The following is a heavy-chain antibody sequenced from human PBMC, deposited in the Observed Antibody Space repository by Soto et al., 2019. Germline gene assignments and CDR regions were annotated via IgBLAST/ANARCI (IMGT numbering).Heavy chain of an antibody. V-gene: IGHV3-74*01. J-gene: IGHJ3*02. CDR1: GFTFSSYW. CDR2: INSDGSST. CDR3: ARETGGYDAFDI. Sequence: EVQLVESGGGLVQPGGSLRLSCAASGFTFSSYWMHWVRQAPGKGLVWVSRINSDGSSTSYADSVKGRFTISRDNAKNTLYLQMNSLRAEDTAVYYCARETGGYDAFDIWGQGTMVTVSS. D-gene: IGHD3-16*01.